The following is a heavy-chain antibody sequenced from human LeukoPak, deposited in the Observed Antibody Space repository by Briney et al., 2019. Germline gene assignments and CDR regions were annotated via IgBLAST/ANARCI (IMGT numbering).Heavy chain of an antibody. CDR1: GYTFTGYY. CDR2: INPNSGGT. V-gene: IGHV1-2*04. CDR3: ARSGIAVAGMGGLFDY. Sequence: ASVKVSCKASGYTFTGYYMHWVRQAPVQGLEWMGWINPNSGGTNYAQKFQGWVTMTRDTSISTAYMELSRLRSDDTAVYYCARSGIAVAGMGGLFDYWGQGTLVTVSS. J-gene: IGHJ4*02. D-gene: IGHD6-19*01.